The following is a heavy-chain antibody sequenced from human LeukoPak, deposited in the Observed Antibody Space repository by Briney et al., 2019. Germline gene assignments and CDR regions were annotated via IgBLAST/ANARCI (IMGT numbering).Heavy chain of an antibody. D-gene: IGHD6-19*01. Sequence: GGSLRLSCAASGFTFSSYAMHWVRQAPGKGLEWVAVISYDGSNKYYADSVKGRFTISRDNSKNTLYLQMNSLRAEDTAVYYCARGGRKQWLVPSDFYYYGMDVWGQGTTVTVSS. CDR2: ISYDGSNK. CDR3: ARGGRKQWLVPSDFYYYGMDV. CDR1: GFTFSSYA. J-gene: IGHJ6*02. V-gene: IGHV3-30-3*01.